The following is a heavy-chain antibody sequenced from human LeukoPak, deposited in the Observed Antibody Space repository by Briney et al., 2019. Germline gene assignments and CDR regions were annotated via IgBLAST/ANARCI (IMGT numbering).Heavy chain of an antibody. J-gene: IGHJ4*02. CDR2: TYNGGST. CDR3: VRGHGGY. CDR1: GGSVSSSIYH. V-gene: IGHV4-61*01. Sequence: SETLSLTCTVSGGSVSSSIYHWFWIRQPPGKGLEWIGFTYNGGSTYYNPSHKSRVTISVDMAKNQFSLKVMSVTAADTAVYYCVRGHGGYWGQGTLVTVSS.